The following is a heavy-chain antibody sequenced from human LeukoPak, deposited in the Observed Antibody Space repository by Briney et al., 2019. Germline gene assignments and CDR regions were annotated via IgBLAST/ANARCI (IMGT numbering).Heavy chain of an antibody. J-gene: IGHJ3*02. D-gene: IGHD3-16*01. CDR3: ARATGYDYVHI. CDR1: GGSISSYY. Sequence: SETLSLTCTVSGGSISSYYWSWIRQPAGKGLVWIGRIYTSGSTNYNPSLKSRVTISVGTSKNQFSLKLSSVTAADTAVYYCARATGYDYVHIWGQGTMVTVSS. CDR2: IYTSGST. V-gene: IGHV4-4*07.